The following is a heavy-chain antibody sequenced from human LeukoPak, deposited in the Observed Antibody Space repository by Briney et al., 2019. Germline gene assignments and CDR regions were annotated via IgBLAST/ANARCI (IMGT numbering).Heavy chain of an antibody. Sequence: ASVKVSCKASGYTFTSYDINWVRQATGQGLEWMGWMNPNSGNTGYAQKFQGRVTITRNTSISTAYMELSSLRSEDTAVYYCAIVEQLVSWFDPWGQGTLVTVSS. CDR1: GYTFTSYD. V-gene: IGHV1-8*03. CDR2: MNPNSGNT. CDR3: AIVEQLVSWFDP. D-gene: IGHD6-6*01. J-gene: IGHJ5*02.